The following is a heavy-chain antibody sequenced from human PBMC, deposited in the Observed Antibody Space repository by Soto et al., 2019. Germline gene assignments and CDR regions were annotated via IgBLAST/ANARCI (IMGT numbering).Heavy chain of an antibody. CDR1: GYTFTSYY. CDR2: INPSGGST. V-gene: IGHV1-46*01. D-gene: IGHD6-19*01. CDR3: ARDKGAVAGSTYCDY. J-gene: IGHJ4*02. Sequence: ASVKVSCKASGYTFTSYYMHWVRQAPGQGLEWMGIINPSGGSTSYAQKFQGRVTMTRDTSTSTVYMELSSLRSEDTAVYYCARDKGAVAGSTYCDYWGQGTLVTVSS.